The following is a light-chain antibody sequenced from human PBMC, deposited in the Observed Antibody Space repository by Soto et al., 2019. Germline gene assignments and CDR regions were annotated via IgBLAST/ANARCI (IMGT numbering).Light chain of an antibody. CDR2: EGS. J-gene: IGLJ1*01. V-gene: IGLV2-23*03. Sequence: QSALTQPASVSGSPGQSITISCTGTSSDVGSYNLVSWYQQHPGKAPKLMIYEGSKRPSGVSNRFSGSKSGNTASLTISGLQAEDEADYYCCSYAGSSTFAVFGIGTKVTVL. CDR3: CSYAGSSTFAV. CDR1: SSDVGSYNL.